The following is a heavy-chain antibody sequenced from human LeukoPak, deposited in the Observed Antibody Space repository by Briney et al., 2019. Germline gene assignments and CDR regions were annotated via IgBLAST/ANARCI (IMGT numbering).Heavy chain of an antibody. CDR2: IRGSGGST. CDR1: GFTFSSYA. J-gene: IGHJ4*02. V-gene: IGHV3-23*01. D-gene: IGHD6-13*01. Sequence: GGSLRLSCAASGFTFSSYAMSWVRQAPGKGLEWVSAIRGSGGSTYYADSVKGRFTISRDNSKNTLYLQMNSLRAEDTAVYYCAKSTAAAGTESYWGQGTLVTVSS. CDR3: AKSTAAAGTESY.